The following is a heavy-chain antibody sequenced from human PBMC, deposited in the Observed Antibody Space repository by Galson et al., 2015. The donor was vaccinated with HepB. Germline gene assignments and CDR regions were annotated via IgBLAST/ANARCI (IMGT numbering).Heavy chain of an antibody. V-gene: IGHV3-21*01. CDR1: GFTFSTYT. CDR2: ISSSSSYI. D-gene: IGHD5-18*01. Sequence: SLRLSCAASGFTFSTYTMNWVRQAPGKGLEWVSSISSSSSYIYYADSVKGRFTSSRDNAKNSLYLQMNSLRAEDTAVYYCARESAYSYYRDWGQGTLVTVSS. CDR3: ARESAYSYYRD. J-gene: IGHJ4*02.